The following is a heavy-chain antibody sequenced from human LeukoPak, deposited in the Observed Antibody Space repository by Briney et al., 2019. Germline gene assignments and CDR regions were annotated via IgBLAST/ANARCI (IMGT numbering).Heavy chain of an antibody. CDR2: MNPNSGNT. J-gene: IGHJ4*02. CDR1: GYTFTSYD. Sequence: ASVKVSFKASGYTFTSYDINWVRQATGQGLEWMGWMNPNSGNTGYAQKFQGRVTITRNTSTSTAYMELSSLRSEDTAVYYCACWGGGNQGHWGQGTLVTDSS. V-gene: IGHV1-8*03. D-gene: IGHD4-23*01. CDR3: ACWGGGNQGH.